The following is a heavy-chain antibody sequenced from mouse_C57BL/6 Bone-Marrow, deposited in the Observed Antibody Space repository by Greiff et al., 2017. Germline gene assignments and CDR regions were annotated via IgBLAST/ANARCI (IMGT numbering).Heavy chain of an antibody. CDR2: INYDGSST. Sequence: EVKVVESEGGLVQPGSSMKLSCTASGFTFSDYYMAWVRQVPEKGLEWVANINYDGSSTYYLDSLKSRFIISRDNAKNILYLQMSSLKSEDTATYYCARVDGYYTYFDVWGTGTTVTVSS. D-gene: IGHD2-3*01. CDR1: GFTFSDYY. CDR3: ARVDGYYTYFDV. J-gene: IGHJ1*03. V-gene: IGHV5-16*01.